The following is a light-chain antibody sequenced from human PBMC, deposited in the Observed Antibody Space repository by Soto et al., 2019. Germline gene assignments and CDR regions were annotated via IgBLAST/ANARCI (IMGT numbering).Light chain of an antibody. V-gene: IGLV2-8*01. CDR2: EVS. J-gene: IGLJ2*01. CDR1: SSDVGGYNY. CDR3: SSYAGSNKVV. Sequence: QSVLTQPPSTSGSPGQSVTISCTGTSSDVGGYNYVSWYQQHPGKAPKLMIYEVSKRPSGVPDRFSGSKSGNTASLTVSGLQAEDEADYYCSSYAGSNKVVFGGGTK.